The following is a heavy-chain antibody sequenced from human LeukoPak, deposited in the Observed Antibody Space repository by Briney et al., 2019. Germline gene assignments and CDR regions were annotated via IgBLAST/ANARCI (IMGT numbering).Heavy chain of an antibody. V-gene: IGHV6-1*01. CDR2: TYYRSKWYN. CDR1: GDSVSSDSAA. D-gene: IGHD2-2*01. Sequence: SQTLSLTCAISGDSVSSDSAAWNWIRQSPSRGLEWLGRTYYRSKWYNTYAVSVKSRITINPDTAKNQFSLKLSSVTAADTAVYYCARVGGYCSSTSCYDNWFDPWGQGTLVTVSS. CDR3: ARVGGYCSSTSCYDNWFDP. J-gene: IGHJ5*02.